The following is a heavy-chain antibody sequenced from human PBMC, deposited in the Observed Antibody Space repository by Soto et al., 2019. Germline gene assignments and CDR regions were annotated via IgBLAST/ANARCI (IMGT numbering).Heavy chain of an antibody. Sequence: PSETLSLTCTVSGGSISSGDYYWSWIRQPPGKGLEWIGYIYHSGNTYYNPSLKSRVTISVDTSKNQFSLKLSSVTAADTAVYYCARALIQLWPHYYYGMDVWGQGTTVTVSS. CDR2: IYHSGNT. D-gene: IGHD5-18*01. J-gene: IGHJ6*02. CDR3: ARALIQLWPHYYYGMDV. CDR1: GGSISSGDYY. V-gene: IGHV4-30-4*01.